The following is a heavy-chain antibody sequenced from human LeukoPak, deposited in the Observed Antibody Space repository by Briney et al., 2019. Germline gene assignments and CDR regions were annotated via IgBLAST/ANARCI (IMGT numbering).Heavy chain of an antibody. J-gene: IGHJ4*02. D-gene: IGHD5-24*01. Sequence: PSETLSLTCAVSGYSMSSGYYWGWIRRPPGKGLEWIGSIYHSGSTYYNPSLKSRVTVSVDTSKNQFSPKLSSVTAADTAVYYCARRFDDGNSDYWGQGTLVTVSS. CDR3: ARRFDDGNSDY. CDR2: IYHSGST. V-gene: IGHV4-38-2*01. CDR1: GYSMSSGYY.